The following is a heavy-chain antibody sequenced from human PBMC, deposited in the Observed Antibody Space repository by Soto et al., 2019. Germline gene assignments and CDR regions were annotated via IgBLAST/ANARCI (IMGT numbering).Heavy chain of an antibody. Sequence: QLQLQESGSGLVKPSQTLSLTCAVSGGSISSGGYSWTWIRQPPGKGLEWIGYIYHSGSAYYNPSRKSQVTISVDRSKNQFSLKLSSVTAADTAVYYCARAHYGDYGYGMDVWGQGTTVTVSS. V-gene: IGHV4-30-2*01. CDR3: ARAHYGDYGYGMDV. J-gene: IGHJ6*02. CDR2: IYHSGSA. D-gene: IGHD4-17*01. CDR1: GGSISSGGYS.